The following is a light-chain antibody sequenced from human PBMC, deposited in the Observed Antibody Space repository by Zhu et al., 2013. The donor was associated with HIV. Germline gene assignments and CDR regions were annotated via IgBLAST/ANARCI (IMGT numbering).Light chain of an antibody. V-gene: IGKV3-20*01. CDR2: GAS. CDR3: QQYGSSPFT. J-gene: IGKJ3*01. Sequence: EIVLTQSPDTLSLSPGERATLSCRASQSISSYLAWYQQKPGQAPRLLIYGASSRATGIPDRFSGSGSGTDFTLTISRLEPEDFAVYYCQQYGSSPFTFGPGTKVDIK. CDR1: QSISSY.